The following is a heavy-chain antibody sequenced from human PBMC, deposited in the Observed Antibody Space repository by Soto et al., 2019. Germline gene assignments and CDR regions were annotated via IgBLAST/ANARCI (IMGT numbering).Heavy chain of an antibody. CDR2: IYYSGST. CDR3: ATPDYDSKGYAFDI. Sequence: SETLSLTCTVSGGPISSGVHYWSWIRQSPGRGLEWIGYIYYSGSTYYNPSLKSRLTISVDTSKNQFSLNLRSVTAADTAVYYCATPDYDSKGYAFDIWGQGTMVTVSS. V-gene: IGHV4-30-4*01. J-gene: IGHJ3*02. CDR1: GGPISSGVHY. D-gene: IGHD3-22*01.